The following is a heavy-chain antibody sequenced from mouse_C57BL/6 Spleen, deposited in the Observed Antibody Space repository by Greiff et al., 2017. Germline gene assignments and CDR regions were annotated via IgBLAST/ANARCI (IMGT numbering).Heavy chain of an antibody. D-gene: IGHD3-3*01. J-gene: IGHJ2*01. V-gene: IGHV5-16*01. CDR2: INYDGSST. Sequence: EVQVVESEGGLVQPGSSMKLSCTASGFTFSDYYMAWVRQVPEKGLEWVANINYDGSSTYYLDSLKSRFIISRDNAKNILYLQMSSLKSEDTATYYCARASGDRFDYWGQGTTLTVSS. CDR3: ARASGDRFDY. CDR1: GFTFSDYY.